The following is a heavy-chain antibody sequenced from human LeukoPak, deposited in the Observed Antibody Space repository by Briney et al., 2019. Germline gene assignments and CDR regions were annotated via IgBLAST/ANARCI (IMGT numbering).Heavy chain of an antibody. CDR2: ISSSSSYI. Sequence: GGSLRLSCAASGFTLSYYNMNWVRQAPGKGLEWASSISSSSSYIYYADSVKGRFTISRDNAKNSLYLQMNSLRAEDTAVYYCARETPDGYDYWGQGTLVTVSS. V-gene: IGHV3-21*01. CDR3: ARETPDGYDY. J-gene: IGHJ4*02. D-gene: IGHD5-24*01. CDR1: GFTLSYYN.